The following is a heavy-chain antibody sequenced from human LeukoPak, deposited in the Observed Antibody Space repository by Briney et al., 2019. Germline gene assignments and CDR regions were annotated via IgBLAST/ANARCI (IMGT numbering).Heavy chain of an antibody. CDR1: GNYW. V-gene: IGHV3-74*01. CDR3: ARKDRGYYDSSGYYDNWFDP. CDR2: INSDGSWT. J-gene: IGHJ5*02. Sequence: GGSLRLSCAASGNYWMHWVRQAPGKGLVWVSHINSDGSWTSYADSVKGRFTISKDNAKNTVYLQMNSLRAEDTAVYYCARKDRGYYDSSGYYDNWFDPWGQGTLVTVSS. D-gene: IGHD3-22*01.